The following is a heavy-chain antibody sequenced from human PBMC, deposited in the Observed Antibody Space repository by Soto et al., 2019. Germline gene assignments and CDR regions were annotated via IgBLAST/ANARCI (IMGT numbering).Heavy chain of an antibody. J-gene: IGHJ5*02. CDR1: GFTFSSYA. D-gene: IGHD6-13*01. Sequence: QVQLVESGGGVVQPGRSLRLSCAASGFTFSSYAMHWVRQAPGKGLEWVAVISYDGSNKYYADSVKGRFTISRDNSKNTLYLQMNSLRAEDTAVYYCARDPAGLAAAGTGWFDPWGQGTLFTVSS. CDR2: ISYDGSNK. V-gene: IGHV3-30-3*01. CDR3: ARDPAGLAAAGTGWFDP.